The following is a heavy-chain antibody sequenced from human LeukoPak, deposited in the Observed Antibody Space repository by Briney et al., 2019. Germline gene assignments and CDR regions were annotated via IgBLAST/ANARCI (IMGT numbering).Heavy chain of an antibody. V-gene: IGHV3-23*01. CDR2: SSGSGGKT. CDR1: GFIFSSYV. CDR3: AKEATVTTQYHFYGMDL. J-gene: IGHJ6*02. D-gene: IGHD4-17*01. Sequence: GGSLRLSCAASGFIFSSYVVSWVRQAPGKGLEWVAGSSGSGGKTYYADSVKGRFTISRDNSKNTLYLQMNSLRAEDTAVYYCAKEATVTTQYHFYGMDLWGQGTTVTVSS.